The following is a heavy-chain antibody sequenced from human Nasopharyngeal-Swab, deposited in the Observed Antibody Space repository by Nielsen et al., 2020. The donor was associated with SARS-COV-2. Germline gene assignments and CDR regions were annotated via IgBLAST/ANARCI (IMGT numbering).Heavy chain of an antibody. V-gene: IGHV4-34*01. CDR1: GGSFSGYY. Sequence: SQTLSLTGAVYGGSFSGYYWSWIRQPPGKGLEWIGEINHSGSTNYNPSLKSRVTISVDTSKNQFSLKLSSVTAADTAVYYCATYYYDSSGYYLFDYWGQGTLVTVSS. D-gene: IGHD3-22*01. CDR3: ATYYYDSSGYYLFDY. J-gene: IGHJ4*02. CDR2: INHSGST.